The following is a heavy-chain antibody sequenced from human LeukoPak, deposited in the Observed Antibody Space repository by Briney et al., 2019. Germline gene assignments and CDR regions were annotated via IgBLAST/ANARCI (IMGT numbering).Heavy chain of an antibody. D-gene: IGHD6-13*01. V-gene: IGHV4-39*01. CDR2: IYYSGSA. J-gene: IGHJ4*02. CDR3: ARVVGIAAAFDY. Sequence: SETLSLTCTVSGGSISSSSYYWGWIRQPPGKGLEWIGSIYYSGSAYYNPSLKSRVTISVDTSKNQFSLKLSSVTAADTAVYYCARVVGIAAAFDYWGQGTLVTVSS. CDR1: GGSISSSSYY.